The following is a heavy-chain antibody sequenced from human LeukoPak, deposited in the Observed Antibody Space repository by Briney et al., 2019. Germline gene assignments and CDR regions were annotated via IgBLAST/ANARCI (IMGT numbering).Heavy chain of an antibody. V-gene: IGHV3-23*01. CDR1: GFTFATYA. CDR2: ITGSGRTT. CDR3: AKRLDY. Sequence: GGSLRLSCAASGFTFATYAMSWVRQAPGKGLKWVSGITGSGRTTYYADSVKGRFTISRDNSKNTLYLQMNSLRADDTAIYYCAKRLDYWGQGTLVTVSS. J-gene: IGHJ4*02. D-gene: IGHD3-22*01.